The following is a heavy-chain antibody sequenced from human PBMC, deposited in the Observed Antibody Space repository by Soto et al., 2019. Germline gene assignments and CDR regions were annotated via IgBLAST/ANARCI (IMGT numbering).Heavy chain of an antibody. Sequence: GGSLRLSCAASGFTFSSYGMHWVRQAPGKGLEWVAVISYDGSNKYYADSVKGRFTISRDNSKNTLYLQMNSLRAEDTAVYYCAKGTFMNNWDRDYYYYYGMDVWGQGTTVTVSS. CDR1: GFTFSSYG. D-gene: IGHD1-20*01. V-gene: IGHV3-30*18. CDR2: ISYDGSNK. J-gene: IGHJ6*02. CDR3: AKGTFMNNWDRDYYYYYGMDV.